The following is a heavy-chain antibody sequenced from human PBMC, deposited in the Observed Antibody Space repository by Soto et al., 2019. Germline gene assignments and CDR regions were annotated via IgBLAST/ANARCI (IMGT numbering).Heavy chain of an antibody. Sequence: EVQLVESGGSLGQPGGSLRLSCAASGFTFSSYAMHWVRQAPGKGLEYVSAISSNGGSIYYGNSVKGRFTISRDNSKHTLSLQIGSLRAADMAVYYCARRNNYHYALDVWGQGTTVTVSS. J-gene: IGHJ6*02. V-gene: IGHV3-64*01. CDR3: ARRNNYHYALDV. CDR1: GFTFSSYA. CDR2: ISSNGGSI.